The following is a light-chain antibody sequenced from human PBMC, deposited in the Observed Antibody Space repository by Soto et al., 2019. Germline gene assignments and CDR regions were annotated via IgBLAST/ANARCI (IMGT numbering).Light chain of an antibody. CDR3: YSYTGSSTYV. CDR2: DVS. J-gene: IGLJ1*01. CDR1: SSDVGGYNY. V-gene: IGLV2-14*03. Sequence: QSVLTQPASVSGSPGQSITISCTGTSSDVGGYNYVSWYQQHPAKAPKVLIYDVSNRPSGVSNRFSGSKSGNTASLTISGLQPEDEADYYCYSYTGSSTYVFGTGTRSPS.